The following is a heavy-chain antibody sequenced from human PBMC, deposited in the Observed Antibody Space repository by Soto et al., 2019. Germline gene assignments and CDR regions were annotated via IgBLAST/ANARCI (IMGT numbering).Heavy chain of an antibody. D-gene: IGHD3-3*01. CDR2: IYYSGST. CDR3: ARGVYYDFWSGSYYYYYYMDV. J-gene: IGHJ6*03. CDR1: GGSISSGGYY. V-gene: IGHV4-31*03. Sequence: SETLSLTCTVSGGSISSGGYYWSWIRQHPGKGLEWIGFIYYSGSTYYNPSLKSRVTISVDTSKNQFSLKLSSVTAADTAVYYCARGVYYDFWSGSYYYYYYMDVWGKGTTVTVSS.